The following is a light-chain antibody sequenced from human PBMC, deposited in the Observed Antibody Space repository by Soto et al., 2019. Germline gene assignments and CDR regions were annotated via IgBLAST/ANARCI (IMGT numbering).Light chain of an antibody. CDR1: SSNIGSNY. CDR3: AAWDDSLSGWM. CDR2: TNN. J-gene: IGLJ3*02. Sequence: QSVLTQPPSASGTPGQRVTISRSGSSSNIGSNYLYWYQQLPGTAPKLLIYTNNRRPSGVPDRFSGSKSGTSASLAISGLRSEDEADYYCAAWDDSLSGWMFGGGTKLTVL. V-gene: IGLV1-47*02.